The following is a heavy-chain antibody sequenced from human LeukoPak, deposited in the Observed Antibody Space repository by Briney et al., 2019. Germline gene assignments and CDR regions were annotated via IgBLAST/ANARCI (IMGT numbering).Heavy chain of an antibody. D-gene: IGHD1-1*01. Sequence: PGGSLRLSCAASEFTFKYAWMNWVRQAPGKGLEWVGRIRSKTDGGTTDYAAPVRGRFTISRDDSKNMLYLQMNSLKTEDTAVYYCSTGLIPTTGYYWGQGTLVAVSS. CDR3: STGLIPTTGYY. V-gene: IGHV3-15*01. CDR2: IRSKTDGGTT. CDR1: EFTFKYAW. J-gene: IGHJ4*02.